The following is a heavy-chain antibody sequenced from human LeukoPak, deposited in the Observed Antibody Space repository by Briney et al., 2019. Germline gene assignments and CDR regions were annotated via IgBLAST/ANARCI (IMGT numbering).Heavy chain of an antibody. CDR1: GGTFSSYA. J-gene: IGHJ4*02. CDR2: IIPIFGTA. D-gene: IGHD2-2*02. V-gene: IGHV1-69*13. CDR3: ARCCSSTSCYKGCDY. Sequence: SVKVSCKASGGTFSSYAISWVRQAPGQGLEWMGGIIPIFGTANYAQKFQGRVTITADESTSTAYMELSSLRSEDTAVYYCARCCSSTSCYKGCDYWGQGTLVTVSS.